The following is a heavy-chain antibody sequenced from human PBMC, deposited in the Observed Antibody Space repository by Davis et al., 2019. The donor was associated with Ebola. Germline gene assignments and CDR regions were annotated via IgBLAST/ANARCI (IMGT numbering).Heavy chain of an antibody. J-gene: IGHJ6*02. CDR1: GYTFTSYY. V-gene: IGHV1-46*01. CDR2: INPSGGST. Sequence: ASVKVSCKASGYTFTSYYMHWVRQAPGQGLEWMGIINPSGGSTSYAQKLQGRVTMTTDTSTSTAYMELRSLRSDDTAVYYCARDWVGATTVLLYYGMDVWGQGTTVTVSS. CDR3: ARDWVGATTVLLYYGMDV. D-gene: IGHD1-26*01.